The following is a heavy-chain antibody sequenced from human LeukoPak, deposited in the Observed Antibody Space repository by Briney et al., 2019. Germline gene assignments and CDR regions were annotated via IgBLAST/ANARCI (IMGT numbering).Heavy chain of an antibody. J-gene: IGHJ4*02. D-gene: IGHD3-10*01. CDR3: AISLSYGSGSYYPL. Sequence: SQTLSLTCAISGDSVSNNSAAWNWIRQSPSRGLEWLGRTYYRSKWYNDYAVSVKSRITINPDTSKNQFSLQLNSVTPEDMAVYYCAISLSYGSGSYYPLWGQGTLVTVSS. CDR2: TYYRSKWYN. CDR1: GDSVSNNSAA. V-gene: IGHV6-1*01.